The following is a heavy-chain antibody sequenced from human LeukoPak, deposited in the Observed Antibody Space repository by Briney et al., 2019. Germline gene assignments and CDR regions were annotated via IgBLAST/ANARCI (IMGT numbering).Heavy chain of an antibody. CDR2: ISYDGSNK. V-gene: IGHV3-30-3*01. CDR1: GFTFSSYA. Sequence: PGRSLRLPCAASGFTFSSYAMHWVRQAPGKGLEWVAVISYDGSNKYYADSVKGRFTISRDNSKNTLYLQMNSLRAEDTAVYYCVREMIVVAEFDYWGQGTLVTVSS. J-gene: IGHJ4*02. CDR3: VREMIVVAEFDY. D-gene: IGHD3-22*01.